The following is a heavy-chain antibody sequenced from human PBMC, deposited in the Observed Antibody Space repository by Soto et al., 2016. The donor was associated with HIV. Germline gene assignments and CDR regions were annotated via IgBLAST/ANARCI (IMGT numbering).Heavy chain of an antibody. J-gene: IGHJ4*02. Sequence: QVQLVESGGGLVKPGGSLRLSCAASGFTFSDYYMSWIRQAPGKGLEWVSYISSSSSYTNYADSVKGRFTISRDNAKNSLYLQMNSLRAEDTAVYYCARDRLNSSGWYWDYWGQGTLVTVSS. CDR2: ISSSSSYT. CDR1: GFTFSDYY. D-gene: IGHD6-19*01. V-gene: IGHV3-11*05. CDR3: ARDRLNSSGWYWDY.